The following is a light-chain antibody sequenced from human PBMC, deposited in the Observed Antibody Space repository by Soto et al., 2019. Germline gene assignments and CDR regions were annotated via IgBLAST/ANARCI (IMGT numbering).Light chain of an antibody. CDR2: DAS. J-gene: IGKJ5*01. CDR3: QQRSNWPPIT. CDR1: QSVSRY. V-gene: IGKV3-11*01. Sequence: EIVLTQSPGTLSLSPGQRATLSCRASQSVSRYLAWYQQKPGQAPRLLIYDASNRATGIPARFSGSGSGKAFTLTISNLEPEDFAVYYCQQRSNWPPITFGQGTRLE.